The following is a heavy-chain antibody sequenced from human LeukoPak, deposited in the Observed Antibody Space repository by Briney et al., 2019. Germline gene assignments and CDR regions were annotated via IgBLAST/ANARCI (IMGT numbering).Heavy chain of an antibody. Sequence: ASVKVSCKASGYTFTSYYMHWVRQAPGQELEWMGIINPSGGSTSYAQKFQGRVTMTRDMSTSTVYMELSSLRSEDTAVYYCARTYDYGDYWVWYFDLWGRGTLVTVSS. CDR2: INPSGGST. D-gene: IGHD4-17*01. CDR1: GYTFTSYY. J-gene: IGHJ2*01. CDR3: ARTYDYGDYWVWYFDL. V-gene: IGHV1-46*01.